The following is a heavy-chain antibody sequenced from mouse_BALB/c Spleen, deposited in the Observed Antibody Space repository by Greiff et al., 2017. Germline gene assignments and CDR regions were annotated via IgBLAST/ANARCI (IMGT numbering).Heavy chain of an antibody. CDR1: GYSITSDYA. CDR3: ARRGLEAMDD. Sequence: VQLKQSGPGLVKPSQSLSLTCTVTGYSITSDYAWNWIRQFPGNKLEWMGYISYSGSTSYNPSLKSRISITRDTSKNQFFLQLNSVTTEDTATYYCARRGLEAMDDWGQGTSVTVSS. J-gene: IGHJ4*01. V-gene: IGHV3-2*02. CDR2: ISYSGST. D-gene: IGHD2-4*01.